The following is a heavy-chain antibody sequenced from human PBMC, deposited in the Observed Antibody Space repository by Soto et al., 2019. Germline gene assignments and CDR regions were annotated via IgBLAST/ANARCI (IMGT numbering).Heavy chain of an antibody. Sequence: EVQLVESGGGLVQPGGSLRLSCAASGFTFSNYWMHWVRQAPGKGLVWVSRINSDGSSPTYADSVKGRFTISRDNARNTLYLQMNSLRVEDTAVYYCARVRAAAASYYFDSWGQGTLVTVSS. CDR3: ARVRAAAASYYFDS. CDR2: INSDGSSP. V-gene: IGHV3-74*01. CDR1: GFTFSNYW. D-gene: IGHD6-13*01. J-gene: IGHJ4*02.